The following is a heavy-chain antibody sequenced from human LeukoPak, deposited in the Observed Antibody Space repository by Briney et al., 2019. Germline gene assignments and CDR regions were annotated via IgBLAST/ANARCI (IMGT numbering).Heavy chain of an antibody. J-gene: IGHJ4*02. CDR1: GFTFSSYW. CDR2: IKQDGSEK. CDR3: ARVPIVGRSYYFDY. V-gene: IGHV3-7*01. D-gene: IGHD1-26*01. Sequence: GGSLRLSCAASGFTFSSYWMSWVRQAPGKGLEWVANIKQDGSEKYYVDSVKGRLTISRDNAKNSLYLQMNSLRAEDTAVYYCARVPIVGRSYYFDYWGQGTLVTVSS.